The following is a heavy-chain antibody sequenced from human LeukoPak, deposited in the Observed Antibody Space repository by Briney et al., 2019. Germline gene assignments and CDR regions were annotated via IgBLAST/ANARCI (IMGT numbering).Heavy chain of an antibody. J-gene: IGHJ4*02. CDR2: IIPILGIA. CDR3: ARGPKSFVVVDY. D-gene: IGHD2-21*01. V-gene: IGHV1-69*04. Sequence: GASVKVSCKASGGTFSSYAISWVRQAPGQGLEWMGRIIPILGIANYAQKFQGRVTITADKSTSTAYMELSSLRSEDTAVYYCARGPKSFVVVDYWGQGTLVTVSS. CDR1: GGTFSSYA.